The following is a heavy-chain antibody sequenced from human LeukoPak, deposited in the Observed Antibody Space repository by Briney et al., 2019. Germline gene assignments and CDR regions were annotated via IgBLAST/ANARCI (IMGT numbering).Heavy chain of an antibody. CDR2: IYSGGST. D-gene: IGHD5-18*01. CDR3: ARVMVKWGLAFDI. CDR1: GFTVSSNY. J-gene: IGHJ3*02. V-gene: IGHV3-66*01. Sequence: GGSLRPSCAASGFTVSSNYMSWVRQAPGKGLEWVSLIYSGGSTYYADSVKGRFTISRDNSKNTLYLQMSSLRAEDTAVYYCARVMVKWGLAFDIWGQGTMVTVSS.